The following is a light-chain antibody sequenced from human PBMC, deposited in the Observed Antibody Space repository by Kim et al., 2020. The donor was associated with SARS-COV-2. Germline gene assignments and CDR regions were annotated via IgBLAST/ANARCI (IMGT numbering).Light chain of an antibody. CDR1: QDINTY. Sequence: DIQMTQSPSSLSASVGDRVTITCQASQDINTYLNWYQQKPGKAPKLLIYDASNFEIGVPSRFSGSGSGTDFTFTISSLQPEDLATYYCQQYENLPLTFGGGTKVDIK. V-gene: IGKV1-33*01. CDR3: QQYENLPLT. J-gene: IGKJ4*01. CDR2: DAS.